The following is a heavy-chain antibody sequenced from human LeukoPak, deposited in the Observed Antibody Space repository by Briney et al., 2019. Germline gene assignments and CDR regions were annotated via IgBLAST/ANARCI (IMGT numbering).Heavy chain of an antibody. CDR1: GFTFNSSA. V-gene: IGHV3-23*01. CDR2: IAASGST. D-gene: IGHD3-9*01. J-gene: IGHJ4*02. Sequence: GGSLRLSCAASGFTFNSSAMAWVRPAPGDGLEWVSAIAASGSTFYTESVKGRFTISRDNSKNTLYLQMNSLRAEDTAIYYCAKDNGWLPVYWGQGTLVTVSS. CDR3: AKDNGWLPVY.